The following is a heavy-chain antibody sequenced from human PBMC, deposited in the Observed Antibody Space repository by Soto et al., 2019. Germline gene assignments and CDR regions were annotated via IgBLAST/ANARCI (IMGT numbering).Heavy chain of an antibody. Sequence: SQTLSLTCAISGDSVSSNSAAWDWIRQSPSRGLEWLGRTYYRSKWYNDYAVSVKSRITINPDTSKNQFSLQLNSVTPEDTAVYYCAREGGYEWAYYYGMDVWGQGTTVTVSS. CDR3: AREGGYEWAYYYGMDV. J-gene: IGHJ6*02. D-gene: IGHD5-12*01. V-gene: IGHV6-1*01. CDR1: GDSVSSNSAA. CDR2: TYYRSKWYN.